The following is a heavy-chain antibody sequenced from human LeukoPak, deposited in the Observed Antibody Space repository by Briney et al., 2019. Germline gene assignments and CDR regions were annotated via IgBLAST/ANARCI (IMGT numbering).Heavy chain of an antibody. CDR1: GYTFSRYG. CDR3: ARVGCSGGDCYSGADY. V-gene: IGHV1-18*04. CDR2: ISGYNGNT. Sequence: ASVKVSCKTSGYTFSRYGVGWVRQAPGQGLEWMGWISGYNGNTKYAQRFQDRVTLTTDTSTSTGSMEFRSLRSDDTAVYYCARVGCSGGDCYSGADYWGQGTLVTVSS. J-gene: IGHJ4*02. D-gene: IGHD2-15*01.